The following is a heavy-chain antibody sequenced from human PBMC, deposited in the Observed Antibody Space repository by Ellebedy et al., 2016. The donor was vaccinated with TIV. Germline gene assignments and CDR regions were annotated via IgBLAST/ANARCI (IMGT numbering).Heavy chain of an antibody. CDR1: GYSTSSIYY. J-gene: IGHJ4*02. D-gene: IGHD2-2*01. CDR2: IYHIGSS. Sequence: MPSETLSLTCTLSGYSTSSIYYWGWTRQPPGKGLEWIGCIYHIGSSYYNPSLKSRVTLSVDTSKDQFSLKLSSVTAADTAVYYCARGGVPGAFDYWGQGTLVTVSS. CDR3: ARGGVPGAFDY. V-gene: IGHV4-38-2*02.